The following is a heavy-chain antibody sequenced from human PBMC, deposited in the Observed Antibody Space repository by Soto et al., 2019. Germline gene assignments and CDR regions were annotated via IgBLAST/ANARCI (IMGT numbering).Heavy chain of an antibody. J-gene: IGHJ1*01. V-gene: IGHV3-30-3*01. CDR1: GFTFSSYA. CDR2: ISYDGSNK. CDR3: ARVSGDYYDSSGYPLQGYFQH. D-gene: IGHD3-22*01. Sequence: GGSLRLSCAASGFTFSSYAMHWVRQAPGKGLEWVAVISYDGSNKYYADSVKGRFTISRDNSKNTLYLQMNSLRAEDTAVYYCARVSGDYYDSSGYPLQGYFQHWGQGTLVTVSS.